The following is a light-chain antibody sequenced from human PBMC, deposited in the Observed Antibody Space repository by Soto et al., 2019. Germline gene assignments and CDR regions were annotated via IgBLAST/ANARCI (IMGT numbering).Light chain of an antibody. Sequence: QSALTQPASVSGSPGQSVTISCTGTSSDVGRYNYVSWYQQYPDKAPKLIIYEVTTRPSGVSNRFSGSKSGNTASLTISGLQAEDEADYYCTSYTSINTLVVFGGGTKLTVL. J-gene: IGLJ2*01. CDR1: SSDVGRYNY. CDR2: EVT. V-gene: IGLV2-14*01. CDR3: TSYTSINTLVV.